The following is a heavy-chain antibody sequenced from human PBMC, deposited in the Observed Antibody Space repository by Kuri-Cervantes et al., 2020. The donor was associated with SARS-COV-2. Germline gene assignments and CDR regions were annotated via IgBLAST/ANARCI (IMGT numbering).Heavy chain of an antibody. CDR3: ARDRYDFLSGYYGGLDY. V-gene: IGHV3-30-3*01. CDR1: GFTFSSYA. Sequence: GESLKISCAASGFTFSSYAMHWVRQAPGKGLEWVAVISYDGSNKYYADSVKGRFTISRDNAKNTLYLQMNSLRAEDTAVYYCARDRYDFLSGYYGGLDYWGHGTLVTVSS. CDR2: ISYDGSNK. D-gene: IGHD3-3*01. J-gene: IGHJ4*01.